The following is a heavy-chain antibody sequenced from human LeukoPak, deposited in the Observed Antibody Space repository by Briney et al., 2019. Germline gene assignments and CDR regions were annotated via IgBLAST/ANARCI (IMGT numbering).Heavy chain of an antibody. V-gene: IGHV1-46*01. CDR1: GYTFTSYY. CDR3: SRARSGKKQLYAY. D-gene: IGHD2-2*02. J-gene: IGHJ1*01. Sequence: ASVKVSCKASGYTFTSYYMHWVRQAPGQGLELRGIINPSGGSTSYAQKFQGRGTMTRDMSTSTLYMELSSLRSEDRAGHYCSRARSGKKQLYAYWGQGTLVTASS. CDR2: INPSGGST.